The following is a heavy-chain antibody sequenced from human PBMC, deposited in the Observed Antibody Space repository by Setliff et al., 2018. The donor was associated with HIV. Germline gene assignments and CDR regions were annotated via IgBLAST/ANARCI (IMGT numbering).Heavy chain of an antibody. CDR1: GDSINTHY. J-gene: IGHJ4*02. V-gene: IGHV4-59*11. CDR2: ISHSGNT. Sequence: KTSETLSLTCTVSGDSINTHYWSWIRQAPGKGLEWIGCISHSGNTNFNPSLNSRVTISVETSKNQFSLRLTSVTAADTAIYYCAREGVRRGLGSGSFRYRAYYFDQWGQGTLVTVSS. D-gene: IGHD3-10*01. CDR3: AREGVRRGLGSGSFRYRAYYFDQ.